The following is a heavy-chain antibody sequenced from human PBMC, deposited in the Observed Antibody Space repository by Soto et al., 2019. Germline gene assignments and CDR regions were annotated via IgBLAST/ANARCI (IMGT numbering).Heavy chain of an antibody. V-gene: IGHV3-33*01. CDR3: ARDPPGGTYSYLDY. Sequence: PGGSLRLSCAASEFTFSTYGMHWVRQAPGKGLEWVALIWYDGSKTYYADSVKGRFTISRDNSKNTLYLQMNSLGAEDTAVYYCARDPPGGTYSYLDYWGQGTLVTVSS. J-gene: IGHJ4*02. D-gene: IGHD2-8*02. CDR2: IWYDGSKT. CDR1: EFTFSTYG.